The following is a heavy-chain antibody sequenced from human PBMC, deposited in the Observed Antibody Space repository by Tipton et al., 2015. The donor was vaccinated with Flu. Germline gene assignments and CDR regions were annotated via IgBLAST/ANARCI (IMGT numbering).Heavy chain of an antibody. J-gene: IGHJ6*02. Sequence: TLSLTCTVSGGSISSSSYYWGWIRQPPGKGLEWIGSIYYSGSTYYNPSLKSRVTISVDTSKNQFSLKLSSVTAADTAVYYCARRILRGYYYYGMDVWGQGTTVPVSS. CDR1: GGSISSSSYY. CDR3: ARRILRGYYYYGMDV. CDR2: IYYSGST. V-gene: IGHV4-39*01. D-gene: IGHD4-17*01.